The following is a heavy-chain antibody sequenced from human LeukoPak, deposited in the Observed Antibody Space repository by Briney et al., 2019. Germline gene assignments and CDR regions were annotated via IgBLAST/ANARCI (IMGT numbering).Heavy chain of an antibody. J-gene: IGHJ4*02. D-gene: IGHD6-19*01. Sequence: GGSLRLPCAASGFTFINYNINWVRQAPGKGLEWVSYISSSSSTMYYADSVKGRFTISRDNAKNSLYLQMNSLRAEDTAVYYCARARYSSGWYFDYWGQGTLVTVSS. CDR3: ARARYSSGWYFDY. V-gene: IGHV3-48*01. CDR1: GFTFINYN. CDR2: ISSSSSTM.